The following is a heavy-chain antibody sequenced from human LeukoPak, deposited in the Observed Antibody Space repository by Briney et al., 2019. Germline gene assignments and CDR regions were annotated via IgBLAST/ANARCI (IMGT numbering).Heavy chain of an antibody. Sequence: SETLSLTCAVYGGSFSGYYWSWIRQPPGKGLEWIGEINHSGSTNYNPSLKSRVTISVDKSKTQFSLKLSSVTAADTAVYYCARYCSSTSCPRDAFDIWGQGTMVTVSS. V-gene: IGHV4-34*01. D-gene: IGHD2-2*01. CDR2: INHSGST. CDR1: GGSFSGYY. CDR3: ARYCSSTSCPRDAFDI. J-gene: IGHJ3*02.